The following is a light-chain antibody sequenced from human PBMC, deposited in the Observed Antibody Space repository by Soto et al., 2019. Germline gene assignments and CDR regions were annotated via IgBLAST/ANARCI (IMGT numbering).Light chain of an antibody. V-gene: IGKV3-15*01. J-gene: IGKJ1*01. Sequence: EIVMTQSPASLSVSPGGRVTLSCTASQSVSRYLARYQQIPGRAPRLLIHGASTGAIGVPDRFSGSGSGTEFTLTISTLQSEDSALYYCHQYKNWPWTFGQGTKVEIK. CDR1: QSVSRY. CDR3: HQYKNWPWT. CDR2: GAS.